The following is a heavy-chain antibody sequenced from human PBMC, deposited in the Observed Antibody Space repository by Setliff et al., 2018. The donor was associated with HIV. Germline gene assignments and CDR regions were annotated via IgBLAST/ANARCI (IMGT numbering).Heavy chain of an antibody. Sequence: SETLSLTCSVSGGSISSSSYYWGWIRQPPGKGLEWIGSIYYSGSTYYNPSLKSRVTISVDTSKNQFSLKLYSVTAADTAVYYCATSRVVVLRFDPWGQGTLVTVSS. CDR3: ATSRVVVLRFDP. V-gene: IGHV4-39*07. D-gene: IGHD3-22*01. J-gene: IGHJ5*02. CDR2: IYYSGST. CDR1: GGSISSSSYY.